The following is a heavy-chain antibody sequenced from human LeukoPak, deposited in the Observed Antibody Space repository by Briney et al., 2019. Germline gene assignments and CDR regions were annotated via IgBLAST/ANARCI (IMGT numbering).Heavy chain of an antibody. CDR1: GFTFSSYT. CDR2: ISSSSSTI. V-gene: IGHV3-48*01. Sequence: PGGSLRLSCAASGFTFSSYTMNWVRQAPGKGLEWVSYISSSSSTIYYADSVKGRFTISRDNAKNSLYLQMNSLRAEDTAVYYCARDFAGDGPNWFDPWGQGTLVTVSS. CDR3: ARDFAGDGPNWFDP. J-gene: IGHJ5*02. D-gene: IGHD5-24*01.